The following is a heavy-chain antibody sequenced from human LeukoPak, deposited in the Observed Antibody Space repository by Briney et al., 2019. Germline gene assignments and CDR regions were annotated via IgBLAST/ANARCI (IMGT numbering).Heavy chain of an antibody. V-gene: IGHV3-9*01. CDR2: ISWNSGSM. CDR3: AKPGVTLYYGSDDY. Sequence: AGGSLRLSCAASGFTFDDYAMHWVRQAPGKGLEWVSGISWNSGSMDYADSVKGRFTISRDNSKNTLFLQMNSLRAEDTAVYYCAKPGVTLYYGSDDYWGQGTLVTVSS. CDR1: GFTFDDYA. J-gene: IGHJ4*02. D-gene: IGHD3-10*01.